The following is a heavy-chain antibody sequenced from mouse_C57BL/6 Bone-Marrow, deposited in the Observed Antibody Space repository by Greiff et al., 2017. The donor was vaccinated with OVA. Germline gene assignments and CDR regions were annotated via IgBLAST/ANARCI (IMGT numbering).Heavy chain of an antibody. J-gene: IGHJ1*03. Sequence: EVMLVESGGGLVKPGGSLKLSCAASGFTFSSYAMSWVRQTPEKRLEWVATISDGGSYTYYPDNVKGRFTISRDNAKNNLYLQMSHLKSEDTAMYYCARDRAYPWYFDVWGTGTTVTVSS. CDR1: GFTFSSYA. V-gene: IGHV5-4*01. CDR2: ISDGGSYT. CDR3: ARDRAYPWYFDV. D-gene: IGHD3-3*01.